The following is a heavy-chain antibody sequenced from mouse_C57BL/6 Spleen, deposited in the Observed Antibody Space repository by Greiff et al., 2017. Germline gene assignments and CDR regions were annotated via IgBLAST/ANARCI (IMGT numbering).Heavy chain of an antibody. CDR2: INPSTGGT. J-gene: IGHJ3*01. D-gene: IGHD1-1*01. CDR1: GYSFTGYY. Sequence: VQLQQSGPELVKPGASVKISCKASGYSFTGYYMNWVKQSPEKSLEWIGEINPSTGGTTYNQKFKAKATLTVDKSSSTAYMQLKSLTSEDSAVYYCASPPPGSSLFAWFAYWGQGTLVTVAA. V-gene: IGHV1-42*01. CDR3: ASPPPGSSLFAWFAY.